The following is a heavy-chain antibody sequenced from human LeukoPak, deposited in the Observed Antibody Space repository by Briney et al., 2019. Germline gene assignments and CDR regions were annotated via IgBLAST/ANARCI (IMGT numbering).Heavy chain of an antibody. CDR2: IYYSGST. Sequence: SQTLSLTCTVSGGSISSYYWSWIRQPPGKGLEWIGYIYYSGSTNYNPSLKSRVTISVDTSRNQFSLKLSSVTAADTAVYYCARGGTVRNGMDVWGQGTTVTVSS. CDR3: ARGGTVRNGMDV. J-gene: IGHJ6*02. D-gene: IGHD1-26*01. CDR1: GGSISSYY. V-gene: IGHV4-59*01.